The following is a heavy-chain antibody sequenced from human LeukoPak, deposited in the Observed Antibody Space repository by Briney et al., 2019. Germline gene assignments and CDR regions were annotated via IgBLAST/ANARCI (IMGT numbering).Heavy chain of an antibody. D-gene: IGHD6-19*01. CDR3: ARGPIAVAGTPSIYQH. CDR1: GFTFSNYG. V-gene: IGHV3-33*01. CDR2: MWADGSMK. Sequence: GGSLTLSCAAPGFTFSNYGVHWVRQSPGKGLEWVTVMWADGSMKYYAISVKGQFTISRDNSRNTLYLQINSLRAEDTAVYYCARGPIAVAGTPSIYQHWGQGTLVTVSS. J-gene: IGHJ1*01.